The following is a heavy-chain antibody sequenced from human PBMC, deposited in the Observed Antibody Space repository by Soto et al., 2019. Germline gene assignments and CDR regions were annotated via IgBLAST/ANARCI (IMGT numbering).Heavy chain of an antibody. D-gene: IGHD5-12*01. CDR2: ISSSGSDT. CDR1: GFTFSDYY. CDR3: ARSLRGYSGYSGY. J-gene: IGHJ4*02. V-gene: IGHV3-11*03. Sequence: PGGCLRLSCAASGFTFSDYYMSWIRQAPGKGLEWVSYISSSGSDTNYADSGKGRFTVSRDNAKNSLYLQMNSLRAEDTAVYYFARSLRGYSGYSGYWGQGTLVTVSS.